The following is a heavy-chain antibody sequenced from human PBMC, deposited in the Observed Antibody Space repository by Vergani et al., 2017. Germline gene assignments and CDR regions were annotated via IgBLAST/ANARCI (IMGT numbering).Heavy chain of an antibody. CDR3: ARGSSVPNYYYYGMDV. CDR1: GGSISSYY. D-gene: IGHD6-13*01. CDR2: IYYSGST. J-gene: IGHJ6*04. Sequence: QVQLQESGPGLVKPSETLSLTCTVSGGSISSYYWSWIRQPPGKGLEWIGYIYYSGSTNYNPSLKSRVTVSVDTSKNQFSLKLSSVTAADTAVYYCARGSSVPNYYYYGMDVWGEGTTVTVSS. V-gene: IGHV4-59*01.